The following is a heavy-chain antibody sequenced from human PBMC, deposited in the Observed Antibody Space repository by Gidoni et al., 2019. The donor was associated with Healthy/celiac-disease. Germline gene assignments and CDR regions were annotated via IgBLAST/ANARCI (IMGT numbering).Heavy chain of an antibody. CDR2: IIPFFGTA. Sequence: QVQLVQSGAEVTKPGSSVKVSCKASGGTFSSYAISWVRQAPGQGLEWMGGIIPFFGTANYAQKFQGRVTITADESTSTAYMELSSLRSEDTAVYYCAGGLGSGSYYTYYYYGMDVWGQGTTVTVSS. CDR3: AGGLGSGSYYTYYYYGMDV. J-gene: IGHJ6*02. CDR1: GGTFSSYA. D-gene: IGHD3-10*01. V-gene: IGHV1-69*01.